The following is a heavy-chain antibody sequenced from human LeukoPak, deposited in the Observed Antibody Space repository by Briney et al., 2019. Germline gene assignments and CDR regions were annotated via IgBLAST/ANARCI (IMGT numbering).Heavy chain of an antibody. CDR2: ISGSGGST. CDR1: GFTFRNAW. D-gene: IGHD3-22*01. Sequence: GGSLRLSCAASGFTFRNAWMSWVRQAPGKGLEWVSAISGSGGSTYYADSVKGRFTISRDNSKNTLYLQMNSLRAEDTAVYYCAKDWNYDSSGYAFDIWGQGTMVTVSS. V-gene: IGHV3-23*01. CDR3: AKDWNYDSSGYAFDI. J-gene: IGHJ3*02.